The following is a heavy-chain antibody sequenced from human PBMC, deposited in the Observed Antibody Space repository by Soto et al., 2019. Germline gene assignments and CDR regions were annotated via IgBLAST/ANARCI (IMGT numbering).Heavy chain of an antibody. V-gene: IGHV4-31*03. D-gene: IGHD2-2*01. J-gene: IGHJ4*02. CDR3: ARDLRGYCSRTSCHDF. Sequence: SETLSLTCTVSGGSISSGGYYWSWIRQHPGKGLEWIGYIYYSGSTYYNPSLKSRVTISVDTSKNQFSLKLSSVTAADTAVYYCARDLRGYCSRTSCHDFWGQRTLVPVSS. CDR1: GGSISSGGYY. CDR2: IYYSGST.